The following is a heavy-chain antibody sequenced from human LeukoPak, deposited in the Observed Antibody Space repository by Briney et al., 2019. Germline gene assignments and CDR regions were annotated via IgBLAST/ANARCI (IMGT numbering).Heavy chain of an antibody. Sequence: PSETLSLTCSVSRDSVSRSSYYWGWIRQPPGKGLEWLGSAYYSGLTYYNPSLKSRLQISIDTSKDQISLKLISVSVADTAVYYCARGQDMAKQGYWGQGTLVTVSS. CDR2: AYYSGLT. D-gene: IGHD2-15*01. J-gene: IGHJ4*02. CDR3: ARGQDMAKQGY. CDR1: RDSVSRSSYY. V-gene: IGHV4-39*07.